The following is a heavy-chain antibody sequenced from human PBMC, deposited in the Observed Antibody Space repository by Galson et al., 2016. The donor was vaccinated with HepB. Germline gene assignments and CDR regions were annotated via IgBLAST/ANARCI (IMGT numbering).Heavy chain of an antibody. CDR3: TTEYGDYLRRYYFDY. Sequence: SLRLSCAASGFTFSNAWMTWVRLAPGKGLEWVGRIRSKTDGETTDYAAPVKGRLTIPRDDSKNTLYLQMNSLKIEDTAVYYCTTEYGDYLRRYYFDYWGQGTLVTVSS. D-gene: IGHD4-17*01. CDR1: GFTFSNAW. CDR2: IRSKTDGETT. J-gene: IGHJ4*02. V-gene: IGHV3-15*01.